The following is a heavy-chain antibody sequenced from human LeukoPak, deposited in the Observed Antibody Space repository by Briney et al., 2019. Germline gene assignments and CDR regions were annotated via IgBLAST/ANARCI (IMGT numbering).Heavy chain of an antibody. D-gene: IGHD5-24*01. V-gene: IGHV1-69*04. CDR1: GGTFSSYA. CDR2: IFPIFGIA. J-gene: IGHJ4*02. CDR3: AREGEDVEMAN. Sequence: GSSVKVSCKASGGTFSSYAISWVRQAPGQGLEWMGRIFPIFGIANYAQKFQGRVTITADKSTSTAYMELSSLRSEDTAVYYCAREGEDVEMANWGQGTLVTVSS.